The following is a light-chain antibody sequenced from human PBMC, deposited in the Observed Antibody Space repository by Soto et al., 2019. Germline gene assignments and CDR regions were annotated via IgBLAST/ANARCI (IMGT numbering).Light chain of an antibody. CDR1: QSVSSN. Sequence: VMTKSPATLSVSPGERATLSGRASQSVSSNLAWYQQKPGQAPRRLLHGASTRSTGIPARVSGSGSGTEFPLTNSSLQAEAFAVYYCQQYNTLPLITFGQRKRRPI. V-gene: IGKV3-15*01. J-gene: IGKJ5*01. CDR3: QQYNTLPLIT. CDR2: GAS.